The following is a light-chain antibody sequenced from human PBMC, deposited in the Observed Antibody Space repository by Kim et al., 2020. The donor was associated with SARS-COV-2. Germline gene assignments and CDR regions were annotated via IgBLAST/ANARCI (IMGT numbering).Light chain of an antibody. CDR2: EAS. V-gene: IGKV3-11*01. CDR3: KQRMNWPIT. CDR1: QRFRFY. Sequence: LCQGERPTLPLRPSQRFRFYLAWYQQKPGQAPRPLMYEASTRATGFPARFSGGGSGTDFTPATTSLEPEDFAVNSCKQRMNWPITFCQGTRREIK. J-gene: IGKJ5*01.